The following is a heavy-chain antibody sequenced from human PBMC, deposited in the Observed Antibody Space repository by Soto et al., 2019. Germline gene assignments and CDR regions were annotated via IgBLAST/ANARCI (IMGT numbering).Heavy chain of an antibody. CDR2: IYYSGST. J-gene: IGHJ4*02. CDR1: GGSISSSSYY. Sequence: PSETLSLTCTVSGGSISSSSYYWGWIRQPPGKGLEGIGSIYYSGSTYYNPSLKSRVTISVDTSKNQFSLKLSSVTAADTAVYYCARHQHAYGETGIFDYWGQGTLVTVSS. D-gene: IGHD4-17*01. V-gene: IGHV4-39*01. CDR3: ARHQHAYGETGIFDY.